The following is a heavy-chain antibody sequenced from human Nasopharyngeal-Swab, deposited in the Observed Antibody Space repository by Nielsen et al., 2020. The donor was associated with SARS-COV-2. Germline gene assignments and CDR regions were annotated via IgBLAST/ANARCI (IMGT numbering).Heavy chain of an antibody. D-gene: IGHD3-3*01. V-gene: IGHV1-2*04. J-gene: IGHJ3*02. CDR1: GYTFTGYY. CDR3: ARVRVRAIFGVVIIREDAFDI. CDR2: INPNSGGT. Sequence: ASVKVSCKASGYTFTGYYMHWVRQAPGQGLEWMGWINPNSGGTNYAQKFQGWVTMTRDTSISTAYMELSRLRSDDTAVYYCARVRVRAIFGVVIIREDAFDIWGQGTMVTVSS.